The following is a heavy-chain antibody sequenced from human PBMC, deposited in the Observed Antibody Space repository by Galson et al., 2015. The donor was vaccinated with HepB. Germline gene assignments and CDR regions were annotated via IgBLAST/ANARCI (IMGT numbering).Heavy chain of an antibody. Sequence: SLRLSCAASGFTVSSNYMSWVRQAPGEGLEWVSVIYSGGSTYYADPVKGRFTISRDNSTNTLYLQMNSLRAEDTAVYYCAGAGPRYSSGWYHPEGYWGQGTLVTVSS. D-gene: IGHD6-19*01. CDR3: AGAGPRYSSGWYHPEGY. CDR2: IYSGGST. J-gene: IGHJ4*02. CDR1: GFTVSSNY. V-gene: IGHV3-66*01.